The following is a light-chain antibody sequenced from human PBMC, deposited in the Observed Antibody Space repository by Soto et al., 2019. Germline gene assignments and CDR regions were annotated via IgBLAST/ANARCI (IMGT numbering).Light chain of an antibody. CDR2: DV. Sequence: QSALTQPASVSGWPXXXITIYCTGTSSDVGGSNYVSWYQLSPGKAPKLLIYDVDRPSGVSNRFSGSKSGNTASLTISGLQAEDEADYYCNSYTSSGTVVFGGGTKLTVL. CDR3: NSYTSSGTVV. J-gene: IGLJ3*02. CDR1: SSDVGGSNY. V-gene: IGLV2-14*01.